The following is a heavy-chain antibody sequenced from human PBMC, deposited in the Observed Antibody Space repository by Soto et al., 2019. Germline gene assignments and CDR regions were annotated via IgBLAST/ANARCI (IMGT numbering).Heavy chain of an antibody. D-gene: IGHD2-15*01. J-gene: IGHJ4*02. CDR2: ISSSSSTI. Sequence: PGGSLRLSCAASEFSFDDYAMNWVRQAPGKGLEWVSYISSSSSTIYYADSAKGRFTISRDNAKNSLYLQMNSLRAEDTAVYYCARDKGRSPLDYWGQGTLVTVSS. V-gene: IGHV3-48*01. CDR1: EFSFDDYA. CDR3: ARDKGRSPLDY.